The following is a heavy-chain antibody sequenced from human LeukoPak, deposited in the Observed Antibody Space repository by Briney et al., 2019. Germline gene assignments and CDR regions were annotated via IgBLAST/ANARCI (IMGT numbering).Heavy chain of an antibody. CDR2: IYYSGST. J-gene: IGHJ4*02. CDR1: GGSISSYY. Sequence: SETLSLTCTVSGGSISSYYWSWIRQPPGKGLEWIGYIYYSGSTNYNPSLKSRVTISVDTSKNQFSLELSSVTAADTAVYYCVRQYDLLTGETDYWGQGTLVTVSS. D-gene: IGHD3-9*01. CDR3: VRQYDLLTGETDY. V-gene: IGHV4-59*08.